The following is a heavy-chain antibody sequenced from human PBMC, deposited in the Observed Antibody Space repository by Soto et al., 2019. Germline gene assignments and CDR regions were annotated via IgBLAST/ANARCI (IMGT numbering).Heavy chain of an antibody. D-gene: IGHD3-22*01. V-gene: IGHV1-18*01. J-gene: IGHJ4*02. Sequence: ASVKVSCKASGYTFTSYGISWVRQAPGQGLEWMGWISAYNGNTNYAQKLQGRVTMTTDTSTSTAYMELRSLRSDDTAVYYCATHYDSSGYYFLFDYWGQGTLVTVSS. CDR2: ISAYNGNT. CDR1: GYTFTSYG. CDR3: ATHYDSSGYYFLFDY.